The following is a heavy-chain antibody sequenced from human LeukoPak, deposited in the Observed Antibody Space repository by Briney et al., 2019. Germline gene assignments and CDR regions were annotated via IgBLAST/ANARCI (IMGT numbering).Heavy chain of an antibody. Sequence: GGSLRLSCAASGFTFSSYSMNWVRQAPGKGLEWVSSISSISSYIYYADSVKGRFTVSRDNAKNSLYLQMDSLRAEDTAVYYCAKEHEAGHFDYWGQGTLVTVSS. J-gene: IGHJ4*02. CDR3: AKEHEAGHFDY. D-gene: IGHD6-19*01. CDR2: ISSISSYI. V-gene: IGHV3-21*01. CDR1: GFTFSSYS.